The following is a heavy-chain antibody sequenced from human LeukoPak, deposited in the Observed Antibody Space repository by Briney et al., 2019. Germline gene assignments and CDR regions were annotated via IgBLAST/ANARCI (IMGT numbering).Heavy chain of an antibody. CDR2: IYPGDSDT. CDR3: TRPPVTGTTGVAY. CDR1: GYFFASYW. D-gene: IGHD1-7*01. J-gene: IGHJ4*02. V-gene: IGHV5-51*01. Sequence: GESLKISCKGSGYFFASYWIGWVRQMPGKGLEWMGIIYPGDSDTRYSPSFQGHVTISVDKSTSTAYLHLKASDTAMYYCTRPPVTGTTGVAYWGQGTLVTASS.